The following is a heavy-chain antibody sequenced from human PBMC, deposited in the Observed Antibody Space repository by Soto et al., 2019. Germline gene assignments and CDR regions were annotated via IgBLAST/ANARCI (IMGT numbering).Heavy chain of an antibody. CDR1: GGTFSSYA. V-gene: IGHV1-69*13. Sequence: ASVKFSCTASGGTFSSYAISWVRQAPGQGLEWMGGIIPIFGTANYAQKFQGRVTITADESTSTAYMELSSLRSEDTAVYYCARGEQLWFLGGYWGQGTLVTVSS. CDR2: IIPIFGTA. J-gene: IGHJ4*02. CDR3: ARGEQLWFLGGY. D-gene: IGHD5-18*01.